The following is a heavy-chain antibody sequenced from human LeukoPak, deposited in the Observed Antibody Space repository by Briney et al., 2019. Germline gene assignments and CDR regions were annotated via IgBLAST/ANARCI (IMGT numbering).Heavy chain of an antibody. Sequence: GASVKVSCKASGYTFTGYYMHWVRQAPGQGLEWMGWINPNSGGTNYAQKFQGGVTITRDTSISTAYMELSRLRSDDTAVYYCARDYRFIAARPAGCDYWGQGTLVTVSS. D-gene: IGHD6-6*01. J-gene: IGHJ4*02. CDR2: INPNSGGT. CDR1: GYTFTGYY. V-gene: IGHV1-2*02. CDR3: ARDYRFIAARPAGCDY.